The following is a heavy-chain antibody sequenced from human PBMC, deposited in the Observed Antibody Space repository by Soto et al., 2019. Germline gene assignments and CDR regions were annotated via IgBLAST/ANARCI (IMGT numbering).Heavy chain of an antibody. CDR2: INLTSSAT. V-gene: IGHV1-2*02. CDR1: GYTFTDYY. CDR3: ARDESLDY. Sequence: ASVKVSCKASGYTFTDYYMHWVRQAPGQAPEWMGWINLTSSATKYAQNFQGRVTMTRDTSISTAYMELSRLRSDDTAVYYCARDESLDYWGQGTLVTV. J-gene: IGHJ4*02.